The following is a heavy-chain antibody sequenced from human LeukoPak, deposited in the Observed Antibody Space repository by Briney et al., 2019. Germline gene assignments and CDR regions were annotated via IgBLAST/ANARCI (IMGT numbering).Heavy chain of an antibody. CDR3: GKLSRSIAARPPFDY. V-gene: IGHV3-23*01. CDR1: GFTFSSYA. D-gene: IGHD6-6*01. J-gene: IGHJ4*02. Sequence: GGSLRLSCAASGFTFSSYAMSWVRQAPGKGLEWVSAISGSGGSTYYADSVKGRFTISRDNSKNTLYLQMNSLRAEDTAVYYCGKLSRSIAARPPFDYWGQGTLVTVSS. CDR2: ISGSGGST.